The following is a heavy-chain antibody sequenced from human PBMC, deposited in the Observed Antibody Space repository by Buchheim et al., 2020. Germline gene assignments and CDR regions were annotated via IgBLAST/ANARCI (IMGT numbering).Heavy chain of an antibody. V-gene: IGHV3-66*02. Sequence: EVPLVQSGGGLVQPGGSLRLSCAASGIPVSSNYMSWVRQSPEKGLEWVSVLYTSGKSYYTDSVKGRFIVSRDDSENALYLQMNGLRPEDTAVYYCASPGYSSGWYAYWGQGT. CDR3: ASPGYSSGWYAY. CDR2: LYTSGKS. CDR1: GIPVSSNY. J-gene: IGHJ4*02. D-gene: IGHD6-19*01.